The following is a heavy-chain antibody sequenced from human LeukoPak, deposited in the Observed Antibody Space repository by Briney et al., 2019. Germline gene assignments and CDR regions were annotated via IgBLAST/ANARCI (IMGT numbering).Heavy chain of an antibody. D-gene: IGHD3-10*01. V-gene: IGHV1-2*06. J-gene: IGHJ4*02. Sequence: ASVKVSCKASGYTLTDYYMHWVRQAPGQGLEWMGRINPNSGGTNYAQKFQGRVTMTRDTSISTAYMELSRLRSDDTAVYYCARGYEVRGVIIDLSHDYWGQGTLVTVSS. CDR3: ARGYEVRGVIIDLSHDY. CDR1: GYTLTDYY. CDR2: INPNSGGT.